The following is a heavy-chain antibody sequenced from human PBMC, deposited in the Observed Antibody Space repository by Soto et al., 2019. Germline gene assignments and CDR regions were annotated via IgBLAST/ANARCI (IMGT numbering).Heavy chain of an antibody. CDR2: IDPSDSKT. V-gene: IGHV5-10-1*01. D-gene: IGHD3-22*01. Sequence: GESLKSSCKGSGYSVTSHWINWVRQMPGKGLEWMGTIDPSDSKTNYNPSFQGRVTISTDKSISTAYLQWSSLEASDTAMYYCASSTYYDTGGYTFDYWGQGTLVTVSS. J-gene: IGHJ4*02. CDR1: GYSVTSHW. CDR3: ASSTYYDTGGYTFDY.